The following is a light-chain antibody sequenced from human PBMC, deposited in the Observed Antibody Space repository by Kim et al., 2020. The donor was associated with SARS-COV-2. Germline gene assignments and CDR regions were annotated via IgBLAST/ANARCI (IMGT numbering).Light chain of an antibody. CDR2: DAS. CDR1: QSVSSY. J-gene: IGKJ4*01. V-gene: IGKV3-11*01. CDR3: QQRSNWPPLT. Sequence: SPGERATLSCRASQSVSSYLAWYQQKPGQAPRLLIYDASNRATGIPARFSGSGSGTDFTLTISSLEPEDFAVYYCQQRSNWPPLTFGGVTKVDIK.